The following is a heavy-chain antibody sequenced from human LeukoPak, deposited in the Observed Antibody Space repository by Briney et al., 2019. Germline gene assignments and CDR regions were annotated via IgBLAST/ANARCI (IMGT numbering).Heavy chain of an antibody. V-gene: IGHV4-39*01. CDR1: GFTFSSYA. CDR2: IYYSGST. Sequence: PGGSLRLSCAASGFTFSSYAMSWVRRPPGKGLEWIGSIYYSGSTYYNPSLKSRVTVSVDTSKNQLSLNLSSVTAADTAVYYCVRGSTLRHYQYWGQGTLVTVSS. D-gene: IGHD3-16*01. CDR3: VRGSTLRHYQY. J-gene: IGHJ4*02.